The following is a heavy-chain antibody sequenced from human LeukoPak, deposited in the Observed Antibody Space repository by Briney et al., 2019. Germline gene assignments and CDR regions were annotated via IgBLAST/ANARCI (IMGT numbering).Heavy chain of an antibody. CDR3: ATSNYGSGSFSYRDY. D-gene: IGHD3-10*01. Sequence: PGGSLRLSCAASGFTFSSYSMNWVRQAPGKGLEWVSGISGSGGSTYYADSVKGRFTISRDNPKNTLYLQVNSLRVEDTAVYYCATSNYGSGSFSYRDYWGQGTLVTVSS. CDR2: ISGSGGST. J-gene: IGHJ4*02. V-gene: IGHV3-23*01. CDR1: GFTFSSYS.